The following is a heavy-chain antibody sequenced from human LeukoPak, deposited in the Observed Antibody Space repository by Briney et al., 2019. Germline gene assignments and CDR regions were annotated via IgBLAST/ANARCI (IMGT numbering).Heavy chain of an antibody. Sequence: SSETLSLTCTVSGGSISSYYWSWIRQPPGKGLEWIGYIYYSGSTNYNPSLKSRVTISVDTSKNQFSLKLSSVTAADTAVYYYARQIYDSSGYLLDYWGQGTLVTVSS. CDR3: ARQIYDSSGYLLDY. J-gene: IGHJ4*02. CDR1: GGSISSYY. V-gene: IGHV4-59*08. CDR2: IYYSGST. D-gene: IGHD3-22*01.